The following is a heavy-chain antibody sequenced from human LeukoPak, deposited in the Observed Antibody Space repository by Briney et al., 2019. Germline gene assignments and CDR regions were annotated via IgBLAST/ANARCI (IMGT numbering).Heavy chain of an antibody. D-gene: IGHD3-9*01. CDR3: ATHGYSELRYFDWSTNE. Sequence: GGSLRLSFAASGFTFSSYSMNWVRQAPGKGLEWVSYISSSSSTIYYADSVKGRFTISRDNAKDSLYLQMNSLRAEDTAVYYCATHGYSELRYFDWSTNEWGQGTLVTVSS. J-gene: IGHJ4*02. CDR1: GFTFSSYS. CDR2: ISSSSSTI. V-gene: IGHV3-48*01.